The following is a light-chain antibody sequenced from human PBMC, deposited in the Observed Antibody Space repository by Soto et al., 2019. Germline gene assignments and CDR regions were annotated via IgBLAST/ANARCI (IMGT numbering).Light chain of an antibody. CDR1: SCNIGNNY. CDR3: GTWDSSLSAYV. CDR2: DNN. V-gene: IGLV1-51*01. J-gene: IGLJ1*01. Sequence: QSVLTQPPAVSAGPGQKVTISCSGSSCNIGNNYVSWYQQLPGTAPKLLIYDNNKRPSGIPDRFSGSKSGTSATLGITGLQTGDEADYYCGTWDSSLSAYVFGTGTKVTVL.